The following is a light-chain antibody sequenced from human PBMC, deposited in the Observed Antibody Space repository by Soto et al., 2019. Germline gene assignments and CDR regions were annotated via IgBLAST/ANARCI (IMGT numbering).Light chain of an antibody. V-gene: IGKV3-15*01. CDR1: QSVSSY. CDR3: QQYNNWLRT. CDR2: GAS. J-gene: IGKJ1*01. Sequence: EIVLTQSPATLSLSPGERVTLSCRASQSVSSYLAWYQQKPGQAPRLLIFGASTRATGIPARFSGSGSGTEFTLNISSLQSEDFAVYYCQQYNNWLRTFGQGTKVDIK.